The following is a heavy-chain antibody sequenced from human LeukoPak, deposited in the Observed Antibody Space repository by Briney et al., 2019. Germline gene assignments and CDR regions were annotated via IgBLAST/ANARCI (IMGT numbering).Heavy chain of an antibody. D-gene: IGHD3-9*01. J-gene: IGHJ4*02. CDR3: ARSPDILTGENFDY. Sequence: VASVQVSCKASGYTFSGYYMHWVRQAPGQGLEWMGWINPKSGGTNEAQKFHDRVTMTRDTSIRTAYMEVSRLRSDDTAVYYCARSPDILTGENFDYWGQGTLVTVSS. CDR2: INPKSGGT. CDR1: GYTFSGYY. V-gene: IGHV1-2*02.